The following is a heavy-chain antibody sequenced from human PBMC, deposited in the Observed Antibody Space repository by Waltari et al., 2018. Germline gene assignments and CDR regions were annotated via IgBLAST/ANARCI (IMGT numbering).Heavy chain of an antibody. J-gene: IGHJ6*02. V-gene: IGHV3-48*03. D-gene: IGHD1-26*01. Sequence: EVQLVESGGGLVQPGGSLRLSCAASGFPFSTYEMNWVRQAPGKGLEWASYISSSGSNIFYADSVKGRFTISRDNAKNSVYLQMNSLRTDDTAVYYRAKAALGPRAGGMDVWGQGTTVTVSS. CDR2: ISSSGSNI. CDR1: GFPFSTYE. CDR3: AKAALGPRAGGMDV.